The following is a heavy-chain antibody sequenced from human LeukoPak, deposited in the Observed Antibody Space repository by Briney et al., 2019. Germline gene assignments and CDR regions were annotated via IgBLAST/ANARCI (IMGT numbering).Heavy chain of an antibody. CDR2: IYSSGST. CDR3: AREHMVRGVINR. V-gene: IGHV4-4*07. Sequence: SETLSLTCTVSGGSISSYYWSWIRQPAGKRLEWLGRIYSSGSTNYNPSLESRVTVSVDTSKNQFSLKLSSVTAADTAVYYCAREHMVRGVINRWGQGALVTVSS. D-gene: IGHD3-10*01. CDR1: GGSISSYY. J-gene: IGHJ4*02.